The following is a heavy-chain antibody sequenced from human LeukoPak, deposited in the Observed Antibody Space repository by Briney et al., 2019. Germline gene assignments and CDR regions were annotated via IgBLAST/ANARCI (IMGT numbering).Heavy chain of an antibody. CDR2: ITTYNGNT. V-gene: IGHV1-18*01. J-gene: IGHJ4*02. CDR3: ARVGGYYYDSSGYYPLDY. Sequence: ASVKVSCKASGYTFTSYGITWVRQAPGQGLEWMGWITTYNGNTNYAQKLQGRVTMTTDTSTSTAYMELRSLRSDDTALHYCARVGGYYYDSSGYYPLDYWGQGTLVTVSS. D-gene: IGHD3-22*01. CDR1: GYTFTSYG.